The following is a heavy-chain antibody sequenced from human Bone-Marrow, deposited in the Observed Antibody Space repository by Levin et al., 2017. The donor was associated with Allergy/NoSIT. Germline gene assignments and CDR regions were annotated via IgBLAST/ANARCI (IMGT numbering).Heavy chain of an antibody. D-gene: IGHD2-15*01. CDR1: GDSSINYA. CDR2: ITPILGIP. CDR3: AREGFYCSGDTCYTRGREPDA. Sequence: SVKVSCKASGDSSINYAITWVRQGPGQGPEWMGRITPILGIPNYAQKFQGRVTIFADKSTSTVYMELSSLTSEDTGVYYCAREGFYCSGDTCYTRGREPDAWGQGTLVTVSS. V-gene: IGHV1-69*04. J-gene: IGHJ5*02.